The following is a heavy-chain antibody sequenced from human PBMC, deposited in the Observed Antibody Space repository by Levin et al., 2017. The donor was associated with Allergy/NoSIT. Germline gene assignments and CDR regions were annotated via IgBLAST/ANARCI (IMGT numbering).Heavy chain of an antibody. CDR2: IYYSGST. CDR3: ARHPLEPEEQLPAPLYFDY. CDR1: GGSISSSSYH. J-gene: IGHJ4*02. D-gene: IGHD6-13*01. V-gene: IGHV4-39*01. Sequence: SETLSLTCTVSGGSISSSSYHWGWIRQPPGKGLEWIGSIYYSGSTYYNPSLKSRVTISVDTSKNQFSLKLSSVTAADTAVYYCARHPLEPEEQLPAPLYFDYWGQGTLVTVSS.